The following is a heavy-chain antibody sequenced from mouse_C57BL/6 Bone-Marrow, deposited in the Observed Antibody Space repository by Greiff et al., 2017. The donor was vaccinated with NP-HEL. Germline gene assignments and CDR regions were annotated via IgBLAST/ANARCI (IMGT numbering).Heavy chain of an antibody. CDR2: ISDGGSYT. Sequence: VHLVASGGGFLPPGGSLTLSCAASGFTFSSYAMSFFRPTPVTLLALVATISDGGSYTYYPDNVKGRFTISRDNAKNNLYLQMSHLKSEDTAMYYCARDPYGSSYVDYYAMDYWGQGTSVTVSS. CDR3: ARDPYGSSYVDYYAMDY. V-gene: IGHV5-4*01. J-gene: IGHJ4*01. CDR1: GFTFSSYA. D-gene: IGHD1-1*01.